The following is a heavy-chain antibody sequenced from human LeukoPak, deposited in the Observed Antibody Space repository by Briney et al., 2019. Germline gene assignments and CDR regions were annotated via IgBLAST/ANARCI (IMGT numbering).Heavy chain of an antibody. V-gene: IGHV1-8*01. Sequence: GASVKVSCKASGYTFTSYDINWVRQATGQGLEWMGWMNPNSGNTGYAQKFQGRVTMTRNTSISTAYMELSSLRSEDTAVYYCARGRFFTGTYWFDPWGQGTLVTVSS. CDR1: GYTFTSYD. CDR2: MNPNSGNT. CDR3: ARGRFFTGTYWFDP. D-gene: IGHD2-8*02. J-gene: IGHJ5*02.